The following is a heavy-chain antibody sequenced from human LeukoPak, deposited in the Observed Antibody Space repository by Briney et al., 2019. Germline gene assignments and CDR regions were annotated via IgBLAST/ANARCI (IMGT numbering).Heavy chain of an antibody. D-gene: IGHD5-24*01. CDR3: AKDPRVGSRVATPCH. CDR1: GFTFATYG. J-gene: IGHJ4*02. CDR2: AGDSAATT. V-gene: IGHV3-23*01. Sequence: GGSLRLSCAASGFTFATYGMSWVRQAPGKGLEWVSVAGDSAATTHYADSVKGRFFISRDNSKNTVHLQMNNLRAEDTAVYYCAKDPRVGSRVATPCHWGQGTLVTVSS.